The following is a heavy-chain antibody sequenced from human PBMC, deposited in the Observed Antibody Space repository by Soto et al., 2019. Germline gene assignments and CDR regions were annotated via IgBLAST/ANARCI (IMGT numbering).Heavy chain of an antibody. CDR1: GGSISSSSYY. J-gene: IGHJ2*01. CDR3: ARLPFIVVVPAANWYFDL. V-gene: IGHV4-39*01. D-gene: IGHD2-2*01. CDR2: IYYSGST. Sequence: QLQLQESGPGLVKPSETLSLTCTVSGGSISSSSYYWGWIRQPPGKGLEWIGSIYYSGSTYYNPSLKSRVTISVDTSKNQFSLKLSSVTAADTAVYYCARLPFIVVVPAANWYFDLWGRGTLVTVSS.